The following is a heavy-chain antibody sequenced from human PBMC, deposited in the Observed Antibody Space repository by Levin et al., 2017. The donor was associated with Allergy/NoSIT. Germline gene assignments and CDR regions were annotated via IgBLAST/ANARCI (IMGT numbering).Heavy chain of an antibody. CDR2: ISGSGGGT. CDR1: GFTFSNYD. Sequence: TGGSLRLSCAASGFTFSNYDMCWVRQAPGKGLEWVSAISGSGGGTYYADSVKGRFTISRDNSQKTLYLQMNSLRAEDTAVYYCAKHMITFGGVIVPIDYWGQGTLVTVSS. CDR3: AKHMITFGGVIVPIDY. V-gene: IGHV3-23*01. J-gene: IGHJ4*02. D-gene: IGHD3-16*02.